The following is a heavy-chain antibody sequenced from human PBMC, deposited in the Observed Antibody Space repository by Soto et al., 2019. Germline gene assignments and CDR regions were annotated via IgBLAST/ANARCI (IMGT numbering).Heavy chain of an antibody. V-gene: IGHV3-30-3*01. CDR1: GFTFSSYA. D-gene: IGHD3-22*01. CDR3: ARPRDYYDSSGKYCLDY. Sequence: VGSLRLSCAASGFTFSSYAMHWVRQAPGKGLEWVAVISYDGSNKYYADSVKGRFTISRDNSKNTLYLQMNSLRAEDTAVYYCARPRDYYDSSGKYCLDYRGQGTLVTVSS. J-gene: IGHJ4*02. CDR2: ISYDGSNK.